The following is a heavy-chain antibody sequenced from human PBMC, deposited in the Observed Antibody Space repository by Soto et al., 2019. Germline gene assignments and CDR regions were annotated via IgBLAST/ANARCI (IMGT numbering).Heavy chain of an antibody. D-gene: IGHD3-3*01. Sequence: SETLSLTCAVYGGSFSGYYWSWIRQPPGKGLEWIGEINHSRSTNYNPSLRSRVTISVDTSKNQFSLKLSSVTAADTAVYYCARGQKVRYYDFWSGPATYGMDVRGQGTTVTVSS. CDR1: GGSFSGYY. V-gene: IGHV4-34*01. CDR3: ARGQKVRYYDFWSGPATYGMDV. CDR2: INHSRST. J-gene: IGHJ6*02.